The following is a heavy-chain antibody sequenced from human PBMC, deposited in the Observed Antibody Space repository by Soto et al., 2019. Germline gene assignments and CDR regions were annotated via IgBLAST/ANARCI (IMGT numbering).Heavy chain of an antibody. CDR1: GGSFSENH. CDR3: ARSRNLDV. D-gene: IGHD1-1*01. J-gene: IGHJ6*02. V-gene: IGHV4-34*01. CDR2: IQNTGGT. Sequence: QVQVQQWGAGLLKPSETLSLTCAVYGGSFSENHWSWIRQPPGKGLEWIGEIQNTGGTNYSPSLKSPVTISVDRSKNQLSLSLTSVSAADTAVYYCARSRNLDVWGQGTTVIVSS.